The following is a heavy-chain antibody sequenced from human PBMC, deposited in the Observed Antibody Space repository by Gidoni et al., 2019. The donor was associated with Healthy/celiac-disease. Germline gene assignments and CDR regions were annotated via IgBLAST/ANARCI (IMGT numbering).Heavy chain of an antibody. D-gene: IGHD2-8*01. CDR2: SNAGNGNT. V-gene: IGHV1-3*01. CDR3: ASPLGYCTNGVCYREPLGV. Sequence: QVQLVQSGAEVKKPGASVKVSCKASGYTFTSYAMHWVRQAPGQRLEWMGWSNAGNGNTKISQKFQGRVTITRDTSASTAYMELSSLRSEDTAVYYCASPLGYCTNGVCYREPLGVWGQGTTVTVSS. J-gene: IGHJ6*02. CDR1: GYTFTSYA.